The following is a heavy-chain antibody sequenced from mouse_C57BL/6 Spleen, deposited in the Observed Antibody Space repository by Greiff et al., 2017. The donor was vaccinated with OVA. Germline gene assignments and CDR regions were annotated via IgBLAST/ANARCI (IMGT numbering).Heavy chain of an antibody. CDR2: IRNKANGYTT. CDR1: GFTFTDYY. CDR3: ARGGNSFAY. D-gene: IGHD2-1*01. J-gene: IGHJ3*01. V-gene: IGHV7-3*01. Sequence: EVKVVESGGGLVQPGGSLSLSCAASGFTFTDYYMSWVRQPPGKALEWLGFIRNKANGYTTEYSASVKGRFTISRDNSQSILYLQMNALRAEDSATYYCARGGNSFAYWGQGTLVTVSA.